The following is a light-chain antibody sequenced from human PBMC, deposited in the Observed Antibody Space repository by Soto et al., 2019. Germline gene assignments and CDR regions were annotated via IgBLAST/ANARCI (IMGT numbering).Light chain of an antibody. V-gene: IGLV1-51*01. CDR3: GSWDSSNNFD. CDR1: SSNIGGNS. CDR2: DDN. Sequence: QSVLTQPPSVSAAPGQKVTISCSGSSSNIGGNSVSWYQQLPGTAPKLLIYDDNKRPSGIPDRFSGSKSGTSATLGITGFQTGDEADYYCGSWDSSNNFDFGTGTKVT. J-gene: IGLJ1*01.